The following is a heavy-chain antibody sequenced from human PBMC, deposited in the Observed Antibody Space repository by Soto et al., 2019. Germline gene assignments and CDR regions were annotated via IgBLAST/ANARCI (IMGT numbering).Heavy chain of an antibody. CDR2: IWYDGSNK. Sequence: GGSLRLSCAASGFTFSSYGMHWVRQAPGKGLEWVAVIWYDGSNKYYADSVKGRFTISRDNSKNTLYLQMNSLRAEDTAVYYCARDGPLYYYGSVSYYNRYYYYYMAVWGKGTTVTVSS. CDR3: ARDGPLYYYGSVSYYNRYYYYYMAV. V-gene: IGHV3-33*01. CDR1: GFTFSSYG. D-gene: IGHD3-10*01. J-gene: IGHJ6*03.